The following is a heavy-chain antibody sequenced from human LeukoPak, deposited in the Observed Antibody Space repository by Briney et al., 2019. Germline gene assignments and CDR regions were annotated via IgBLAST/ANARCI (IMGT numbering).Heavy chain of an antibody. V-gene: IGHV1-24*01. J-gene: IGHJ4*02. CDR3: ATAAVSRGYSGYDLD. CDR1: GYTLTELS. CDR2: FDPEDGET. D-gene: IGHD5-12*01. Sequence: ASVKVSCKVSGYTLTELSMHWVRQAPGKGLEWMGGFDPEDGETIYAQKFQGRVTMTEDTCTDTAYMELSSLRSEDTAVYYCATAAVSRGYSGYDLDWGQGTLVTVSS.